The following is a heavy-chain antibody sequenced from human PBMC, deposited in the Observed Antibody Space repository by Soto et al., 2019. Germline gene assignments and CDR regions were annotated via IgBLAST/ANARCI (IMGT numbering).Heavy chain of an antibody. Sequence: SETLSLTCAVSSGSISSSNWWSWVRQPPGKGLEWIGEIYHSGSTNYNPSLKSRVTISVDKSKNQFSLKLSSVTAADTAVYYCARSIAAADGDYYYYYYMDVWGKGTTVTVSS. CDR2: IYHSGST. D-gene: IGHD6-13*01. CDR3: ARSIAAADGDYYYYYYMDV. J-gene: IGHJ6*03. V-gene: IGHV4-4*02. CDR1: SGSISSSNW.